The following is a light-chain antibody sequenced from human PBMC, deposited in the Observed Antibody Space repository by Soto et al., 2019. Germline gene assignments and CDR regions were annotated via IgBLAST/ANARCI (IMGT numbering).Light chain of an antibody. Sequence: DIQMTQSPSTLSASVGDRVTITCRASQTISSWLALYQQKPGKAPKLLIYKASTLKSGVPSRFSGSGSGTEFTLTISSPQPDDFATYYCQHYNSYSEAFGQGTKVDI. J-gene: IGKJ1*01. CDR1: QTISSW. V-gene: IGKV1-5*03. CDR3: QHYNSYSEA. CDR2: KAS.